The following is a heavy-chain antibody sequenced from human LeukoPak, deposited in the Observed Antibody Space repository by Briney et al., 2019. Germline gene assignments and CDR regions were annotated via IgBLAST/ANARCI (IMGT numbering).Heavy chain of an antibody. V-gene: IGHV3-48*03. CDR1: GFIFSSFQ. J-gene: IGHJ4*02. CDR3: ARGTGAGGLGY. Sequence: GGSLRLSCAASGFIFSSFQMTWVRQAPGKGLEWVSYIGGGDSQIFYADSVKGRFTVSRDNAKNSLYLQMSSLRAEDTAVYYCARGTGAGGLGYWGQGTLVTVSS. CDR2: IGGGDSQI. D-gene: IGHD6-13*01.